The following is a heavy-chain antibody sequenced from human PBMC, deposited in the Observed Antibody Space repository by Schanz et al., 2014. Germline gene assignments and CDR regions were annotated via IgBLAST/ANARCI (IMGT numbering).Heavy chain of an antibody. V-gene: IGHV1-18*01. CDR1: GYTFSDYG. J-gene: IGHJ4*02. CDR3: ARDFSAYVGNYFDY. Sequence: QVQLVQSGDEVKKPRASVKVSCKTSGYTFSDYGITWVRQAPGQGLEWMGWINGYNGHTLYAQKFQGRVTMTTDTSTSTSYMELTSLRFDDTAVYYCARDFSAYVGNYFDYWGQGTLVTVSS. CDR2: INGYNGHT. D-gene: IGHD5-12*01.